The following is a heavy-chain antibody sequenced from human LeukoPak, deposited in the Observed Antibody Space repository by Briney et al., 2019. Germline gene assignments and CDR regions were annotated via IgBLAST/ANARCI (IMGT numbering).Heavy chain of an antibody. J-gene: IGHJ4*02. D-gene: IGHD3-3*01. CDR1: GFTFSSYS. CDR3: ARAHYDFNFDY. V-gene: IGHV3-21*01. CDR2: ISSSSSYI. Sequence: GXSLRLSCAASGFTFSSYSMNWVRQAPGKGPEWVSSISSSSSYIYYADSVEGRFTISRDNAKNSLYLQMNSLRAEDTAVYYCARAHYDFNFDYWGQGTLVTVSS.